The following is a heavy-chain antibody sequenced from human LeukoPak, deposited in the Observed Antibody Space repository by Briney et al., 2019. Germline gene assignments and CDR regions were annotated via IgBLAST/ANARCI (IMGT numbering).Heavy chain of an antibody. CDR2: VFDSGRT. V-gene: IGHV4-59*11. CDR1: GGSMTTHH. J-gene: IGHJ4*02. Sequence: SENLSLTCTLSGGSMTTHHWNWIRQTPGKGLEWIGYVFDSGRTKVNPSLKSRVTLSADTSKNQLALRLSSVTAADTAMYYCTTIKRGDIFGYFDFWGQGILVTVSS. D-gene: IGHD5-18*01. CDR3: TTIKRGDIFGYFDF.